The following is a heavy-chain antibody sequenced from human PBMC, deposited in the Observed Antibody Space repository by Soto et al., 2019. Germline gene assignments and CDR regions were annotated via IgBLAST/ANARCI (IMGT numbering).Heavy chain of an antibody. J-gene: IGHJ6*02. D-gene: IGHD3-3*01. Sequence: SVKVSCKASGVTFSGYAISWVRQAPGQGLEWVGGIIPIFGTANYAQKFQGRVTITAEKSMSTAYRELSSLRFEDTAVYYCAIDPSDLFWSGPHYDSGMDVWGQGTTVTVSS. CDR3: AIDPSDLFWSGPHYDSGMDV. CDR2: IIPIFGTA. CDR1: GVTFSGYA. V-gene: IGHV1-69*06.